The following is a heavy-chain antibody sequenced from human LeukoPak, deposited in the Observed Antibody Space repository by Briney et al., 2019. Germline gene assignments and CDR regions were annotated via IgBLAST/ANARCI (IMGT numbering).Heavy chain of an antibody. CDR1: GFTFSNYV. Sequence: GGSLRLPCAASGFTFSNYVMSWVRQAPGKGLEWVSYINHNGEMIFYPDFVKGRFTISRDNAKNSLYLQMNSLRDEDTAVYYCARVNDWAFHYWGQGTLVTVSS. J-gene: IGHJ4*02. D-gene: IGHD3-9*01. CDR2: INHNGEMI. V-gene: IGHV3-48*02. CDR3: ARVNDWAFHY.